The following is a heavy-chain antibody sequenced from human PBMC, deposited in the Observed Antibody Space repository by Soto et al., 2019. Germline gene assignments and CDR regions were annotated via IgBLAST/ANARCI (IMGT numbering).Heavy chain of an antibody. CDR2: INHSGST. J-gene: IGHJ5*02. Sequence: SETLSLTCAVYGGSFSGYYWSWIRQPPGKGLEWIGEINHSGSTNYNPSLKSRVTISVDTSKNQFSLKLSSVTAADTAVYYCARGSDYYGSGSHRWFAPWGQGTLVTVSS. CDR3: ARGSDYYGSGSHRWFAP. V-gene: IGHV4-34*01. CDR1: GGSFSGYY. D-gene: IGHD3-10*01.